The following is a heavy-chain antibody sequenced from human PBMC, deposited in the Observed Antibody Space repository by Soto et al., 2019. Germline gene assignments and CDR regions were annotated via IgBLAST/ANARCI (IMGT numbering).Heavy chain of an antibody. V-gene: IGHV2-5*02. CDR2: IFWDDDK. CDR3: ARIFDFWSGYYFSY. J-gene: IGHJ4*02. Sequence: GCGPTLVNPTPTLTLTCTFSGFSLITSGVAVGWMRQAPRKAPEWLAFIFWDDDKRYSPSLENRLTITKDTSKNQVVLTMTNMDPVDTATYYCARIFDFWSGYYFSYWGRGTLVTVSS. CDR1: GFSLITSGVA. D-gene: IGHD3-3*01.